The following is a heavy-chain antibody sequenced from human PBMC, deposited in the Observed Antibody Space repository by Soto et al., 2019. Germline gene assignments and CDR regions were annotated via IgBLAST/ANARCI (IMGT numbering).Heavy chain of an antibody. CDR1: GGSISRGDYY. J-gene: IGHJ4*02. CDR2: IYYSRST. D-gene: IGHD3-22*01. CDR3: ARLSSIDSSGYYLDY. V-gene: IGHV4-31*03. Sequence: PSEALSLTCTVSGGSISRGDYYWSWIRQHPGKGLEWIGYIYYSRSTHYSSSLKSRVTMSIDTSKNQFPLKLTSVTAADTAVYYCARLSSIDSSGYYLDYWGQGTLVTVSS.